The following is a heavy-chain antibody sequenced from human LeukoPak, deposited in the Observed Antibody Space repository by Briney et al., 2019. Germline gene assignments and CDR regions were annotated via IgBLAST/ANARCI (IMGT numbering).Heavy chain of an antibody. V-gene: IGHV3-23*01. CDR1: GFTFSTYA. CDR3: ASLSSSFLVDY. Sequence: GGSLRLSCAASGFTFSTYAMSWVRQAPGKGLEWVSAISGSGGSTYYADSVKDRFTISRDNSRNTLYLQMNSLRAEDTAVYYCASLSSSFLVDYWGQGTLVTVSS. D-gene: IGHD6-13*01. J-gene: IGHJ4*02. CDR2: ISGSGGST.